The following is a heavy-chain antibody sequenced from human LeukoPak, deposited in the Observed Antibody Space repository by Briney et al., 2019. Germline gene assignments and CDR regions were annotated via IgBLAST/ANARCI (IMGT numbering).Heavy chain of an antibody. CDR1: GFTFSSYS. CDR2: ISSSSSYI. J-gene: IGHJ4*02. D-gene: IGHD6-19*01. Sequence: PGGSLRLSCAASGFTFSSYSMYWVRQAPGKGLEWVSSISSSSSYIYYADSVKGRFTISRDNAKNSLYLQMNSLRAEDTAVYYCARGGAYISAVAGTLDYWGQGTLVTVSS. V-gene: IGHV3-21*01. CDR3: ARGGAYISAVAGTLDY.